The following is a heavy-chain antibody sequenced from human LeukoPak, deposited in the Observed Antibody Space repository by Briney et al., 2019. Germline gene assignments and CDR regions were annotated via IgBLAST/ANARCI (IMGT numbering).Heavy chain of an antibody. CDR3: ARGSVRGVIKY. CDR1: GYTFTSYD. CDR2: MNPNSGNT. Sequence: GASVKVSCKASGYTFTSYDINWVRQATGQGLGWRGWMNPNSGNTGYAQKVQGRVTITRNTSISTAYMELSSLRSEDTAVYYCARGSVRGVIKYWGQGTLVTVSS. J-gene: IGHJ4*02. D-gene: IGHD3-10*01. V-gene: IGHV1-8*01.